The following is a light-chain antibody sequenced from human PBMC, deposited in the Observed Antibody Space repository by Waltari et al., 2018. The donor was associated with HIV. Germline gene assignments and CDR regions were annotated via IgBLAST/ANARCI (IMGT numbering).Light chain of an antibody. CDR3: QQSYSTPPWT. J-gene: IGKJ1*01. V-gene: IGKV1-39*01. Sequence: DIQMTQSPSSLSASVGDRVTITCRPSHSISRYLNWYQHKPGQTPKLLIYAASTLQIGVPARFSGSGAGTDFTLNISSLQTEDFATYYCQQSYSTPPWTFGQGTKVEIK. CDR1: HSISRY. CDR2: AAS.